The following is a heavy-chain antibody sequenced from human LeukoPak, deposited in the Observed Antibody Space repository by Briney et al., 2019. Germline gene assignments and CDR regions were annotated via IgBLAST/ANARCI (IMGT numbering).Heavy chain of an antibody. CDR3: ARRYCSGGSCPNDY. D-gene: IGHD2-15*01. V-gene: IGHV3-48*01. J-gene: IGHJ4*02. CDR2: ITASGTAM. CDR1: GFTFSSYS. Sequence: GGSLRLSCAASGFTFSSYSMNWVRQAPGKGLEWVSHITASGTAMFYADSVKGRFTISRDNAKNSLYLQMNSLRAEDTAVYYCARRYCSGGSCPNDYWGQGTLVTVSS.